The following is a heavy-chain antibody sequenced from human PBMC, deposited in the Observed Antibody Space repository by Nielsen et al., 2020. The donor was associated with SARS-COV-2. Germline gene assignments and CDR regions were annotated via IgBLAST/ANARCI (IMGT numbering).Heavy chain of an antibody. CDR3: ARDADYYDSSGSIAPFDY. CDR2: ISSSSSYI. D-gene: IGHD3-22*01. V-gene: IGHV3-21*01. Sequence: GESLKISCAASGFTFSDYYMNWVRQAPGKGLEWVSSISSSSSYIYYADSVKGRFTISRDNAKNSLYLQMNSLRAEDTAVYYCARDADYYDSSGSIAPFDYWGQGTLVTVSS. CDR1: GFTFSDYY. J-gene: IGHJ4*02.